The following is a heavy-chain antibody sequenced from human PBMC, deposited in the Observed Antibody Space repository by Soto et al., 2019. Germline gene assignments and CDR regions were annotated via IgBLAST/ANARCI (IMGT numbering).Heavy chain of an antibody. CDR2: IYYSGST. V-gene: IGHV4-31*03. CDR3: ARDGYYDYVWGSYRPRIDY. Sequence: SETLSLTCTFSGCSISSGGYYWSWIRQHPGKGLEWIGYIYYSGSTYYNPSLKSRVTISVDTSKNQFSLKLSSVTAADTAVYYCARDGYYDYVWGSYRPRIDYWGQGTLVTVSS. J-gene: IGHJ4*02. CDR1: GCSISSGGYY. D-gene: IGHD3-16*02.